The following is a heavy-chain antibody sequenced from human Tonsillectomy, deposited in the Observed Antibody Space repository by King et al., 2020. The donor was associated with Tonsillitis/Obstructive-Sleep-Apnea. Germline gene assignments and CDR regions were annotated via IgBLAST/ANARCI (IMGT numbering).Heavy chain of an antibody. Sequence: VQLVESGGGLVQXGRSLRLSCKASGFTFGDYAMSWVRQAPGXGLEWVGFIRSKAYGGKTDYAASVKXRXTISRDDXKXHAYLQMNSLKTEDTAVYYGXXXXXXXXXXXXYDXDYWXXXXLVTVXS. CDR2: IRSKAYGGKT. D-gene: IGHD3-3*01. CDR3: XXXXXXXXXXXXYDXDY. V-gene: IGHV3-49*04. CDR1: GFTFGDYA. J-gene: IGHJ4*01.